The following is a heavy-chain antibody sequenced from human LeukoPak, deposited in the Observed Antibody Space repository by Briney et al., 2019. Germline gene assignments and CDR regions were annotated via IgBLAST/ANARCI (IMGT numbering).Heavy chain of an antibody. J-gene: IGHJ3*02. V-gene: IGHV4-30-2*01. CDR3: ARAGANWGSDDAFDI. Sequence: SQTLSLTCTVSGGSISSGYNYWSWIRQPAGKGLEWIGYIYHTGDTYNNPSLKSRVTISLDRSKNQFSLKLTSLTAADTAVYYCARAGANWGSDDAFDIWGQGTMVTVSS. CDR1: GGSISSGYNY. D-gene: IGHD7-27*01. CDR2: IYHTGDT.